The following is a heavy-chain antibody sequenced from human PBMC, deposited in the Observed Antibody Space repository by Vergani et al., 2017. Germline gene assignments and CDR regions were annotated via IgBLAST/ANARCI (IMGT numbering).Heavy chain of an antibody. CDR1: GGSISSSSYY. CDR2: IYYSGST. V-gene: IGHV4-39*02. Sequence: QLQLQESGPGLVKPSETLSLTCTVSGGSISSSSYYWGWIRQPPGKGLEWIGCIYYSGSTYYNPSLKSRVTISVDTSKNQFSLKLSSVTAADTAVYYCARDDRTYGSGGDYWGQGTLVTVSS. CDR3: ARDDRTYGSGGDY. D-gene: IGHD3-10*01. J-gene: IGHJ4*02.